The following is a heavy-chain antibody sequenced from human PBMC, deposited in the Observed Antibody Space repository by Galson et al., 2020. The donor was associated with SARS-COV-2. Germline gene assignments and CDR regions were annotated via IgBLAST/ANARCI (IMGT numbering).Heavy chain of an antibody. CDR3: AKASGYSSGWYWFDP. V-gene: IGHV3-9*01. CDR1: GFTFDDYA. Sequence: GGSLRLSCAASGFTFDDYAMHWVRQAPGKGLEWVSGISWNSGSIGYADSVKGRFTISRDNAKNSLYLQMNSLRAEDTALYYCAKASGYSSGWYWFDPWGQGTLVTVSS. CDR2: ISWNSGSI. D-gene: IGHD6-19*01. J-gene: IGHJ5*02.